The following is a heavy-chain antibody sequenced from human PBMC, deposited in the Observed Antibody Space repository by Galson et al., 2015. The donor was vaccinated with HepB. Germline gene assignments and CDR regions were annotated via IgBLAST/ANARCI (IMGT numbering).Heavy chain of an antibody. D-gene: IGHD3-22*01. J-gene: IGHJ3*02. CDR3: ARDDYYYDSSGYYTTGDAFDI. CDR1: GGSISSGDYY. V-gene: IGHV4-30-4*01. Sequence: TLSLTCTVSGGSISSGDYYWSWIRQPPGKGLEWIGYIYYSGSTYYNPPLKSRVTISVDTSKNQFSLKLSSVTAADTAVYYCARDDYYYDSSGYYTTGDAFDIWGQGTMVTVSS. CDR2: IYYSGST.